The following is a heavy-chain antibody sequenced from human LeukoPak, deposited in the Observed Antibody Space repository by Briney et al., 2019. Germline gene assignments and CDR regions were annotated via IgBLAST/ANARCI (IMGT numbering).Heavy chain of an antibody. CDR2: ISRSGSTI. CDR1: GFMVSDYY. Sequence: PGGSLRLSCAASGFMVSDYYMSWIRQAPGKGLEWVSYISRSGSTIYYADSVRGRFTISRDNAKNSLYLQMNSLRAEDTAVYYCARLGARQVLDYWGQGTLVTVSS. D-gene: IGHD4-17*01. CDR3: ARLGARQVLDY. J-gene: IGHJ4*02. V-gene: IGHV3-11*04.